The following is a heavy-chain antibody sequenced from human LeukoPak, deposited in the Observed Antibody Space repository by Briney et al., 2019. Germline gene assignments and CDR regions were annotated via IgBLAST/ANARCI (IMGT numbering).Heavy chain of an antibody. J-gene: IGHJ4*02. CDR2: ISGSGGST. V-gene: IGHV3-23*01. Sequence: PGGSLRLSCAASGFTFSSYGMSWVRQAPGKGLGWVSAISGSGGSTYYADSVKGRFTISRDNSKNTLYLQMNSLRAEDTAVYYCAKDRVPLAARPLHFDYWGQGTLVTVSS. CDR1: GFTFSSYG. D-gene: IGHD6-6*01. CDR3: AKDRVPLAARPLHFDY.